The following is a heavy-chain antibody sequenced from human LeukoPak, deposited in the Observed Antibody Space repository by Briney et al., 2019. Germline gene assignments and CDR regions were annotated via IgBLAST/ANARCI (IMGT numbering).Heavy chain of an antibody. D-gene: IGHD2-8*01. CDR2: IYHSGST. CDR3: ARDPRIGPNGGYYYYYMDV. J-gene: IGHJ6*03. V-gene: IGHV4-30-2*01. Sequence: NTSETLSLTCAVSGGSISSGGYSWSWIRQPPGKGLEWIGYIYHSGSTYYNPSLKSRVTISVDRSKNQFSLKLSSVTAADTAVYYCARDPRIGPNGGYYYYYMDVWGKGTTVTVSS. CDR1: GGSISSGGYS.